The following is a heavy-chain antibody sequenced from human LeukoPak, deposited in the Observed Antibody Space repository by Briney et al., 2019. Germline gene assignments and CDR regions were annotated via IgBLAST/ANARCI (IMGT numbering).Heavy chain of an antibody. Sequence: SGTLSLTCTVSGYSISSGYYWGWIRQPPGKGLEWIGSIYHSGSTYYNPSLKSRVTISVDTSKNQFSLNLSSVTAADTAVYYCARDNNYYGSGSYHDYWGQGTLVTVSS. D-gene: IGHD3-10*01. CDR3: ARDNNYYGSGSYHDY. CDR2: IYHSGST. J-gene: IGHJ4*02. CDR1: GYSISSGYY. V-gene: IGHV4-38-2*02.